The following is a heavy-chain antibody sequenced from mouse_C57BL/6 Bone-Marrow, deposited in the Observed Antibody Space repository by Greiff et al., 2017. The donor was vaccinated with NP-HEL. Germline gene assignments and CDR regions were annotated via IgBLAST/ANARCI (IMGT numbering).Heavy chain of an antibody. Sequence: QVQLQQPGAELVKPGASVKLSCKASGYTFTSYWMHWVKQRPGQGLEWIGMIHPNSGSTNYNEKFKSKATLTVDKSSSPAYMQLSSLTSEDSAVYYCARYGNWYFDVWGTGTTVTVSS. D-gene: IGHD1-1*02. V-gene: IGHV1-64*01. J-gene: IGHJ1*03. CDR2: IHPNSGST. CDR1: GYTFTSYW. CDR3: ARYGNWYFDV.